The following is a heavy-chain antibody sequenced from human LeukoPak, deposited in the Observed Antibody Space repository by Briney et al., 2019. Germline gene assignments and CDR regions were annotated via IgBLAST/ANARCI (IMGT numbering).Heavy chain of an antibody. CDR2: ISSTSSYI. D-gene: IGHD4-11*01. CDR1: GFSFSSHS. V-gene: IGHV3-21*06. J-gene: IGHJ4*02. Sequence: PGGSLRLSCAASGFSFSSHSMNWVRQAPGKGLEWVSSISSTSSYIYYADSVKGRFTISRDNAKNSLYLQMNSLRGEDTAVYYCARGGLTTASFDYWGQGTLVTVSS. CDR3: ARGGLTTASFDY.